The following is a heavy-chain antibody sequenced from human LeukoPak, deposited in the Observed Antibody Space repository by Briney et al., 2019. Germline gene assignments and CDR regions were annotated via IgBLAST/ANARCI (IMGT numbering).Heavy chain of an antibody. D-gene: IGHD3-3*01. CDR3: ARGQRAHVEWSYYMDV. J-gene: IGHJ6*03. Sequence: HPGGSLRLSCAASGFTFSSYAMHWVRQAPGKGLEWMSVISYDGSNKYFADSVKGRFTISRDNSKNTLYLQMNSLRGEDTAVYYCARGQRAHVEWSYYMDVWGKGTTVTVSS. CDR1: GFTFSSYA. CDR2: ISYDGSNK. V-gene: IGHV3-30*04.